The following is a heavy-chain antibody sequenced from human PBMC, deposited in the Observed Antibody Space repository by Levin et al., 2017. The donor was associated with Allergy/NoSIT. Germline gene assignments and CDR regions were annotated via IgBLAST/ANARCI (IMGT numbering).Heavy chain of an antibody. J-gene: IGHJ6*03. CDR3: ARTITVCGAVAYMDV. CDR2: VSQDGNEK. D-gene: IGHD3-3*01. V-gene: IGHV3-7*03. CDR1: GFIFTNYW. Sequence: GGSLRLSCAPSGFIFTNYWMRWIRQVPGKGLEWVASVSQDGNEKYYVDSVKGRFTISRDNAKNSLYLQMNSLRAEDTAVYYCARTITVCGAVAYMDVWGEGTTVTVSS.